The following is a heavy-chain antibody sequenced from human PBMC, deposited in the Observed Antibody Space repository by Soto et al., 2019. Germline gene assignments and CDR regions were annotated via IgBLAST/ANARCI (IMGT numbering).Heavy chain of an antibody. Sequence: GESLKISCKGSGDSFTSYWISWLRQMPGKGLEWMGRIDPSDSYTNYSPSFQGHVTISADKSISTAYLQWSSLKASDTAMYYCARRIVVVPAAIGENWFVPWGQGPLVTVVS. V-gene: IGHV5-10-1*01. CDR2: IDPSDSYT. CDR1: GDSFTSYW. CDR3: ARRIVVVPAAIGENWFVP. D-gene: IGHD2-2*01. J-gene: IGHJ5*02.